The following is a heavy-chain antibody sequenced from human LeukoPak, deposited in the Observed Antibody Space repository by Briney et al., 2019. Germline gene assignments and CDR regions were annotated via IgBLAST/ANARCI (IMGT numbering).Heavy chain of an antibody. CDR1: GGSISSGSYY. CDR2: IYTSGST. D-gene: IGHD6-19*01. V-gene: IGHV4-61*02. Sequence: SETLSLTCTVSGGSISSGSYYWRWIRQPAGTGLEWIGRIYTSGSTNYNPSLKSRVTISVDTSKNQFSLKLSSVTAADTAVYYCASSVAGTIDYWGQGTLVTVSS. J-gene: IGHJ4*02. CDR3: ASSVAGTIDY.